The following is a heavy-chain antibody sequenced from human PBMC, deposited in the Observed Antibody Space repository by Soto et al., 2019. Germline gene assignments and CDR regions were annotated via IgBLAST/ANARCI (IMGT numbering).Heavy chain of an antibody. CDR2: INHSGGT. CDR3: ARDRRYYQFWSGYQNERPYGMDV. CDR1: GGSFSGYY. Sequence: PSETLSLTCGVYGGSFSGYYWTWIRQAPGKGLEWIGEINHSGGTNYNSSLKSRVTISVDTSKNQLSLTLYSVTAADTAVYYCARDRRYYQFWSGYQNERPYGMDVWGQGTTVTVYS. V-gene: IGHV4-34*01. D-gene: IGHD3-3*02. J-gene: IGHJ6*02.